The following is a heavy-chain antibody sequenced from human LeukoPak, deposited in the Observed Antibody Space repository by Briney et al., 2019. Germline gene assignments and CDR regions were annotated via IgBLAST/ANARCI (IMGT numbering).Heavy chain of an antibody. D-gene: IGHD3-10*01. Sequence: GGSLRLSCAASGFTFSSKAMSWVRQAPGKGLEWVSTISGSGDSTYYADSVKGRFTISRDNSKNTLYLQMNSLRAEDTAVYYCAKVAGVVRGVIITLGLFDDWGQGTLVTVSS. V-gene: IGHV3-23*01. CDR3: AKVAGVVRGVIITLGLFDD. CDR1: GFTFSSKA. J-gene: IGHJ4*02. CDR2: ISGSGDST.